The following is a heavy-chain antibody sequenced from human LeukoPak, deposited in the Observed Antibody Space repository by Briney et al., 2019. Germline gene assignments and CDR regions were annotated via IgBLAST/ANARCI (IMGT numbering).Heavy chain of an antibody. CDR2: IYYSGST. J-gene: IGHJ4*02. D-gene: IGHD4-11*01. CDR1: GGSISSYY. V-gene: IGHV4-59*08. CDR3: ARTGYSNYFDY. Sequence: KPSETLSLTCTVSGGSISSYYWSWIRQPPGKGLEWIGYIYYSGSTNYNPSPKSRVTISVDTSKNQFSLKLSSVTAADTAVYYCARTGYSNYFDYWGQGTLVTVSS.